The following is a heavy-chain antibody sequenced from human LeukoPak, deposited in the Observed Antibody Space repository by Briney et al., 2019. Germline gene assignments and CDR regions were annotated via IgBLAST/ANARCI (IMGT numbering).Heavy chain of an antibody. J-gene: IGHJ3*02. V-gene: IGHV1-69*05. Sequence: SVKVSCRASGGTFSSYAISWVRQAPGQGLEWTGGIIPIFGTANYAQKFQGRVTITTDESTSTAYMELSSLRSEDTAVYYCARGHFIPGYSSSWPFNDAFDIWGQGTMVTVSS. CDR2: IIPIFGTA. CDR3: ARGHFIPGYSSSWPFNDAFDI. CDR1: GGTFSSYA. D-gene: IGHD6-13*01.